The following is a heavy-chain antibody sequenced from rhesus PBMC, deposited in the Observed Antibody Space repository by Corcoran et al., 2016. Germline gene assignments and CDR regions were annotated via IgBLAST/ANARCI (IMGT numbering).Heavy chain of an antibody. Sequence: QVQLVQSGADVEKPGASGNLSCKASGYTFTIYIIKFIEQAPGQGLEWMGWINPSSDNRGYAQNFQGRVTMTRDTSTSTAYMDQSSLRSEDTAVYYCARGEGSSYGFFDYWGQGVLVTVSS. CDR3: ARGEGSSYGFFDY. V-gene: IGHV1-200*01. CDR1: GYTFTIYI. CDR2: INPSSDNR. J-gene: IGHJ4*01. D-gene: IGHD4-29*01.